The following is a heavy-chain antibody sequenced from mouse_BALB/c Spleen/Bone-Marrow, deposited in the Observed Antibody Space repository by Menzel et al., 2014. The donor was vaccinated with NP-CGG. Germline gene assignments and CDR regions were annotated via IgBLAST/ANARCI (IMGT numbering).Heavy chain of an antibody. CDR3: ASYYYGSSSFAY. Sequence: VTLKESGAELVKPGASVKLSCTASGFNIKDTYMHWVKQRPEQGLEWIGRIDPANGNTKYDPKFQGKVTITADTSSNTAYLQLSSLTSEDTAVYYCASYYYGSSSFAYWGQGTMVTVSA. V-gene: IGHV14-3*02. CDR2: IDPANGNT. CDR1: GFNIKDTY. J-gene: IGHJ3*01. D-gene: IGHD1-1*01.